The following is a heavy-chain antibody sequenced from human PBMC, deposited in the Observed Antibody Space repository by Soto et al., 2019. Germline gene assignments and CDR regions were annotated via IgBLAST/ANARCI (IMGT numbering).Heavy chain of an antibody. D-gene: IGHD6-19*01. CDR2: IKQDGSEK. V-gene: IGHV3-7*01. J-gene: IGHJ4*02. CDR3: ARGSQWLAPDY. Sequence: GGSLRLSCAASGFTFSTYWMTWVHQAPGKGLEWVANIKQDGSEKYYVDSVKGRFTISRDNAKNSLFLQMNSLRAEDTAVYYCARGSQWLAPDYWGQGTLVTVSS. CDR1: GFTFSTYW.